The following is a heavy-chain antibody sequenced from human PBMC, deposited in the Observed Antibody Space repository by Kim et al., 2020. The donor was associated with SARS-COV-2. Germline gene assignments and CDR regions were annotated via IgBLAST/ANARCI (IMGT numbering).Heavy chain of an antibody. J-gene: IGHJ6*02. Sequence: SDTLSLTCTVSGGSISSGDYYWSWIRQPPGKGLEWIGYIYYSGSTYYNPSLKSRVTISVDTSKNQFSLKLSSVTAADTAVYYCAREVLVRPPTYCSSTSCYGYYYGMDVWGQGTTVTVSS. V-gene: IGHV4-30-4*02. D-gene: IGHD2-2*01. CDR1: GGSISSGDYY. CDR2: IYYSGST. CDR3: AREVLVRPPTYCSSTSCYGYYYGMDV.